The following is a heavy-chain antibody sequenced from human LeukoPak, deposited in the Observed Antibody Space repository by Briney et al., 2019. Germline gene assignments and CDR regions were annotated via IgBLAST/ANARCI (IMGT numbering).Heavy chain of an antibody. D-gene: IGHD1-14*01. CDR3: ARGPRAFDI. V-gene: IGHV3-74*01. CDR2: INSDVSST. CDR1: GFMFSSYW. Sequence: GGSLRLSCVASGFMFSSYWMNWVRQAPGKGLVWVSRINSDVSSTSYADSVKGRFTISRDNAKNTLFLQMNSLRAEDTAVYYCARGPRAFDIWGQGTMVTLSS. J-gene: IGHJ3*02.